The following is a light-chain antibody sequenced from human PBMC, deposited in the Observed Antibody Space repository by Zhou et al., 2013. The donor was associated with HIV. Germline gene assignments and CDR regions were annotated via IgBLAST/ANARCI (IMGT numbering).Light chain of an antibody. J-gene: IGKJ2*01. CDR2: AAS. Sequence: DIQMTQSPSSLSASVGDRVTITCRASQSISSYLNWYQQKPGKAPKLLIYAASTLQSGVPSRFSGSGSGTGFTLTINSLQPEDFATYYCQQSYSTPYTFGQGTKLEIK. V-gene: IGKV1-39*01. CDR3: QQSYSTPYT. CDR1: QSISSY.